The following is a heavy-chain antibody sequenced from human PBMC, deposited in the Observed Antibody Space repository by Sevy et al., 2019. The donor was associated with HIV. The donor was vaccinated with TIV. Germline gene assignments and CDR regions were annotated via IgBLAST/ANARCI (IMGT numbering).Heavy chain of an antibody. Sequence: GGSLRLSCAASGFTFSSYAMNWVRQAPGKGLEWVSAISGSGGSTYYADSVKGRFTISRDKSKNTLYLQMNSLRAEDTAVYYCAKDRAPYFYDSSGHPAFDIWGQGTMVTVSS. CDR3: AKDRAPYFYDSSGHPAFDI. CDR1: GFTFSSYA. CDR2: ISGSGGST. V-gene: IGHV3-23*01. D-gene: IGHD3-22*01. J-gene: IGHJ3*02.